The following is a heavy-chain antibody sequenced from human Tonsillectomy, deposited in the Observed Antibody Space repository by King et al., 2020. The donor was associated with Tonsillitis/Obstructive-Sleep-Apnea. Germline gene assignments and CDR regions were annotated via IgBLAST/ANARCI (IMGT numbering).Heavy chain of an antibody. J-gene: IGHJ4*02. CDR3: TRQGGSDF. V-gene: IGHV3-15*07. D-gene: IGHD3-16*01. Sequence: VQLVESGGGLVKPGGSLRLSCAASGFSFSDAWMHWVRQAPGKGLEWVARIKCKIDGGITDYAVPVKGRFIISRDDSTTMLYLKMNRLKTEDTSVYYCTRQGGSDFWGQGTLVTVSS. CDR2: IKCKIDGGIT. CDR1: GFSFSDAW.